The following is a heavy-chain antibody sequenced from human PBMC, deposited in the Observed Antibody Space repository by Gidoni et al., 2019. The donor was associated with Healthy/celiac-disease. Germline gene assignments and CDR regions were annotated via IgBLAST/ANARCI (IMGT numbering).Heavy chain of an antibody. CDR3: ARRAVGYNHDAFDI. J-gene: IGHJ3*02. CDR2: IYSSGST. V-gene: IGHV4-59*01. Sequence: QVQLQESGPGLVKPSETLSLTCTVPGGSISSYYWSWIRQPPGKGLEWIGYIYSSGSTNYNPSLKSRVTISVDTSKNQFSLKLSSVTAADTAVYYCARRAVGYNHDAFDIWGQGTMVTVSS. D-gene: IGHD5-12*01. CDR1: GGSISSYY.